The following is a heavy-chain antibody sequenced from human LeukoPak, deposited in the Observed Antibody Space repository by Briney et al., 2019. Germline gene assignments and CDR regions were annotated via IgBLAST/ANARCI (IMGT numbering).Heavy chain of an antibody. D-gene: IGHD1-1*01. CDR2: IYYSGST. J-gene: IGHJ4*02. CDR3: ARDQIGTTPYFDY. Sequence: SETLSLTCTVSGGSISSYYWSWIRQPPGKGLEWIGHIYYSGSTNYNPSLKSRVTISVDTSKNQFSLKLSSVTAADTAVYYCARDQIGTTPYFDYWGQGTLVTVSS. CDR1: GGSISSYY. V-gene: IGHV4-59*01.